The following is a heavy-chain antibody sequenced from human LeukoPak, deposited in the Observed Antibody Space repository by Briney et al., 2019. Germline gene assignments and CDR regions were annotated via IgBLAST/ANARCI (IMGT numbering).Heavy chain of an antibody. D-gene: IGHD3-3*01. CDR1: GGSISSYY. J-gene: IGHJ3*02. Sequence: PSETLSLTCTVSGGSISSYYWSWIRQPPGKGLEWIGYIYYSGSTNYNPSLKSRVTISVDTSKNQFSLKLSSVTAADTAVYYCASAVTYYDFWSGYLAGSDAFDSWGQGTMVTVSS. CDR3: ASAVTYYDFWSGYLAGSDAFDS. V-gene: IGHV4-59*01. CDR2: IYYSGST.